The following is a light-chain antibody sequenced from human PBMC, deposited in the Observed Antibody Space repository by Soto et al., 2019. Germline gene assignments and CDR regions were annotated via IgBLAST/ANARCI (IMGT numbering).Light chain of an antibody. Sequence: AIQLTQSPSSLSASVGDRVTITCRASQGIRSSLAWFQQKAGNPPKVLIYEASVLETGVSSRFSGSGSGTDFTLSISGLQPEDFATYYCQQFNSYPWTFGQGTPVEVK. CDR1: QGIRSS. V-gene: IGKV1-13*02. J-gene: IGKJ1*01. CDR3: QQFNSYPWT. CDR2: EAS.